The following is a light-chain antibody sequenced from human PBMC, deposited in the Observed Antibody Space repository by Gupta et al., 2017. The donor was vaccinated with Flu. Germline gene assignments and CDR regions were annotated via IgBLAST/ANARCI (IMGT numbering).Light chain of an antibody. CDR1: SNDVGAYNY. CDR2: DVT. V-gene: IGLV2-11*01. J-gene: IGLJ3*02. Sequence: QSALTQPRAVSGSPGQSVTISCTGTSNDVGAYNYVSWYQHHPGTAPILLIYDVTKRPSGAPDRFAGSKSGTTALPTISGLQAEDDAYYSCSSYAGSYTLMFGGGTKVAVV. CDR3: SSYAGSYTLM.